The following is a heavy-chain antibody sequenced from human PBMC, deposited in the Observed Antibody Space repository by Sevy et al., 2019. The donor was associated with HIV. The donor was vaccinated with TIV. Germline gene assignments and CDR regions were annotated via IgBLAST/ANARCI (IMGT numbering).Heavy chain of an antibody. CDR2: ITGPAYGT. D-gene: IGHD2-8*01. J-gene: IGHJ3*01. CDR1: GFTFNTHA. CDR3: AKAMNPALESMLQVNLPTLKGFDV. V-gene: IGHV3-23*01. Sequence: GGYLRLSCAASGFTFNTHAMTWVRQAPGKGLEWVSTITGPAYGTHYADSVKGRFTISRDNFKNVLYLQMNSLRADDTAVYYCAKAMNPALESMLQVNLPTLKGFDVWGQGTMVTVSS.